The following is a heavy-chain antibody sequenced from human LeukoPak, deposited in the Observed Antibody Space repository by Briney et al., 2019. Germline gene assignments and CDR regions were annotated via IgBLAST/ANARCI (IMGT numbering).Heavy chain of an antibody. Sequence: PGRSLRLSCAASGFTFDDYAMHWVRQAPGKGLEWVSGISWNSGSIGYADSVKGRFTISRDNAKNSLYLQMNSLRAEDTALYYCAKAGGKYCSSTSCYWDYWGQGTLVTVSS. CDR2: ISWNSGSI. D-gene: IGHD2-2*01. CDR1: GFTFDDYA. J-gene: IGHJ4*02. V-gene: IGHV3-9*01. CDR3: AKAGGKYCSSTSCYWDY.